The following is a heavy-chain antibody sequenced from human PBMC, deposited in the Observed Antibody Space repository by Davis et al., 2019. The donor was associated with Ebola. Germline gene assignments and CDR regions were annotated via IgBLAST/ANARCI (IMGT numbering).Heavy chain of an antibody. J-gene: IGHJ4*02. Sequence: GESLKISCAASGFTFSSNWMHWVRQAPGKGLVWVSNIKSDGSTTNYADSVKGRFTISRDNAKNTLYLQMNNLRAEDTAVYYCARSSYQPDYWGQGTLVTVSS. D-gene: IGHD2-2*01. CDR1: GFTFSSNW. V-gene: IGHV3-74*01. CDR3: ARSSYQPDY. CDR2: IKSDGSTT.